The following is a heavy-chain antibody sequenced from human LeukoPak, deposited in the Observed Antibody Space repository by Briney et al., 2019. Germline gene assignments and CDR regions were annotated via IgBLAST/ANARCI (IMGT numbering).Heavy chain of an antibody. Sequence: GGSLRLSCAASGFTFSSYGMHWVRQAPGKGLEWLAVIWYDGSNKYYADSVKGRFTISRDNSKNTLYLQMNSLRAEDTAVYYCARDTTGGSSFDYWGQGTLVTVSS. CDR2: IWYDGSNK. CDR1: GFTFSSYG. J-gene: IGHJ4*02. CDR3: ARDTTGGSSFDY. D-gene: IGHD2-15*01. V-gene: IGHV3-33*01.